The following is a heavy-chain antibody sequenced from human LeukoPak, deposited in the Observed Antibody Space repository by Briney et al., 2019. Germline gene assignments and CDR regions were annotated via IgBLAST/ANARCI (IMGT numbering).Heavy chain of an antibody. CDR3: ARDLGRDITIFGVVIPNFDY. CDR1: GYTFTSYY. V-gene: IGHV1-46*01. Sequence: GASVKVSCKASGYTFTSYYMHWVRQAPGQGLEWMGIINPSGGSTSYAQKFQGRVTMTRDTSTSTVHMEMSSLRSEDTAVYYCARDLGRDITIFGVVIPNFDYWGQGTLVTVSS. D-gene: IGHD3-3*01. CDR2: INPSGGST. J-gene: IGHJ4*02.